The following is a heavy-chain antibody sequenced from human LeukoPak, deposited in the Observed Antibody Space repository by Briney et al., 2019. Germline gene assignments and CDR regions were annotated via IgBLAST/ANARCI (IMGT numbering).Heavy chain of an antibody. CDR3: AKVGYCNTVTCYGWFDP. CDR1: GYTISSGYY. V-gene: IGHV4-38-2*02. Sequence: SETLSLTCSVSGYTISSGYYWAWIRQPPGKALERIGSMYHSGSTYLNPSLKSRVTISVDTSKNQFSLKLTSLTAADTAVYYCAKVGYCNTVTCYGWFDPWGQGTLVTVSS. J-gene: IGHJ5*02. D-gene: IGHD2/OR15-2a*01. CDR2: MYHSGST.